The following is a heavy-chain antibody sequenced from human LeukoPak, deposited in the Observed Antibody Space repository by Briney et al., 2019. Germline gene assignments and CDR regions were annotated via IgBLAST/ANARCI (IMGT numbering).Heavy chain of an antibody. CDR1: GFTFSDYY. CDR3: ARSHDYARYYYGMDV. J-gene: IGHJ6*02. D-gene: IGHD4-17*01. V-gene: IGHV3-53*01. Sequence: GGSLRLSCAVSGFTFSDYYMSWIRQAPGKGLEWVSVIYSGGSTYYADSVKGRFTISRDNSKNTLYLQMNSLRAEDTAVYFCARSHDYARYYYGMDVWGQGTTVTVSS. CDR2: IYSGGST.